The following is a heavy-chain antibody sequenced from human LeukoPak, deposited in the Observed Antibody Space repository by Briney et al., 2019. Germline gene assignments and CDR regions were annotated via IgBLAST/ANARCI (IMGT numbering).Heavy chain of an antibody. CDR1: GGSISSSNW. Sequence: SETLSLTCAVSGGSISSSNWWSWVRQPPGKGLEWIGEIYHSGSTNYNPSLKSRVTISVDKSKNQFSLKLSSVTAADTAVYYCARSVVVVAATGAFDIWGQGTMVTVSS. D-gene: IGHD2-15*01. CDR3: ARSVVVVAATGAFDI. J-gene: IGHJ3*02. CDR2: IYHSGST. V-gene: IGHV4-4*02.